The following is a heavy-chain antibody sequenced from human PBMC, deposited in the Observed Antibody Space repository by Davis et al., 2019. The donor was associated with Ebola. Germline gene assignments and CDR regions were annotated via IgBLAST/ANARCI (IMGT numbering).Heavy chain of an antibody. CDR2: LKPRDRAT. J-gene: IGHJ4*02. Sequence: SVKVSCTASGYSFDIYWMHWVRQAPGQGLQWLVLLKPRDRATIYAQNFQGRVSLTRDTSTSTVYMQLSGLRPEDTAGYHCGLIEGRTGNYWGQGTQVTVSS. CDR3: GLIEGRTGNY. D-gene: IGHD2-21*01. V-gene: IGHV1-46*02. CDR1: GYSFDIYW.